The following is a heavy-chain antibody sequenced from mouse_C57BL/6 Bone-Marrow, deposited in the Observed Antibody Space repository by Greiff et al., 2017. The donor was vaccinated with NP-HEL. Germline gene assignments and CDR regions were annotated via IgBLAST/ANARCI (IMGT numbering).Heavy chain of an antibody. V-gene: IGHV1-15*01. CDR3: TVYFYFDY. Sequence: QVHVKQSGAELVRPGASVTLSCKASGYTFTDYEMHWVKQTPVHGLEWIGAIDPETGGTAYNQKFKGKAILTADKSSSTAYMELRSLTSEDSAVYYCTVYFYFDYWGQGTTLTVSS. J-gene: IGHJ2*01. D-gene: IGHD2-3*01. CDR2: IDPETGGT. CDR1: GYTFTDYE.